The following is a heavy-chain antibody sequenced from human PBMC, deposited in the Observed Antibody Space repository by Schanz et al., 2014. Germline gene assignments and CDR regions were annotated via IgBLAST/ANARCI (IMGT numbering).Heavy chain of an antibody. CDR3: AKSDAFDI. V-gene: IGHV3-74*02. CDR2: INSVGSNT. Sequence: EAQLLESGGGLVQPGGSLRLSCAASGFTFSSHWMHWVRQDPGKGLVWVARINSVGSNTDYADSVTGRFTISRDNAKNTLYLQMNSLRAEDTAVYYCAKSDAFDIWGQGTLVTVSS. J-gene: IGHJ3*02. CDR1: GFTFSSHW.